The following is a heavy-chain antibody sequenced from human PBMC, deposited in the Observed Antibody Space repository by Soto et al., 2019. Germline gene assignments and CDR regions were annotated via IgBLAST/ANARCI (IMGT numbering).Heavy chain of an antibody. CDR3: ARDTHSAGGWFDT. D-gene: IGHD2-15*01. Sequence: QVQLVQSGAEVKKPGSSVKVSCKASGGTSRSLSITWVRQAPGQGLEWMGGITPLFGIPNYPQKFQGRLTITADKSTGTGYLELSSLRSEDTAVYYCARDTHSAGGWFDTWGRGTLVTVSA. CDR1: GGTSRSLS. J-gene: IGHJ5*02. CDR2: ITPLFGIP. V-gene: IGHV1-69*17.